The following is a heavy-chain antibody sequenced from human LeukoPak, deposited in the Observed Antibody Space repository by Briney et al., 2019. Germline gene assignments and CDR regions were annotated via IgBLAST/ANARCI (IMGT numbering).Heavy chain of an antibody. J-gene: IGHJ4*02. Sequence: GGSLRLSCEASGFSFSSYGMHWVRQVPGKGLEWVAFIRSDGSIKYYGDSVKGRFTISRDNSKNTLYLQMNSLRPEDTAVYYCTKDRPEAYFDYWGQGTLVTVSS. CDR1: GFSFSSYG. V-gene: IGHV3-30*02. CDR3: TKDRPEAYFDY. CDR2: IRSDGSIK. D-gene: IGHD2-2*01.